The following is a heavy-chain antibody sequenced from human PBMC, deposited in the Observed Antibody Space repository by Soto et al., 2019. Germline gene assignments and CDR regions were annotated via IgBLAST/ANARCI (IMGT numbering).Heavy chain of an antibody. CDR3: ARVKGSGSYYAVGYYYYYGMDV. J-gene: IGHJ6*02. CDR2: ISAYNGNT. CDR1: GYTFTSYG. Sequence: QVQLVQSGAEVKKPGASVKVSCKASGYTFTSYGISWVRQAPGQGLEWMGWISAYNGNTNYAQKLQGRVTMTTDTSTSTAYMERSSLRSDDTAVYYCARVKGSGSYYAVGYYYYYGMDVWGQGTTVTVSS. V-gene: IGHV1-18*01. D-gene: IGHD3-10*01.